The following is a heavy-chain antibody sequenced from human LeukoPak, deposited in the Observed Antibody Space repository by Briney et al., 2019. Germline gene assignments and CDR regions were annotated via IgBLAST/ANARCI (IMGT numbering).Heavy chain of an antibody. CDR1: GFTFSSYS. CDR3: ARDPPSAFGGVIVDDAFDI. Sequence: PGGSLRLSCAASGFTFSSYSMNWVRQAPGKGLEWVSSISSSSSYIYYADSVKGRFTISRDNAKNSLYLQMNSLRAEDTAVYYCARDPPSAFGGVIVDDAFDIWGQGTMVTVSS. J-gene: IGHJ3*02. D-gene: IGHD3-16*02. V-gene: IGHV3-21*01. CDR2: ISSSSSYI.